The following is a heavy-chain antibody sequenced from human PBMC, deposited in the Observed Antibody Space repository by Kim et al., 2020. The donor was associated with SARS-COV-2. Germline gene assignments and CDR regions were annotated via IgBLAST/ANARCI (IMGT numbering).Heavy chain of an antibody. Sequence: SSPKYQGRLTITRDTAASTAYLELSSLRSQDTAVYYCARDLGFCYGMDVWGQGATVTVSS. J-gene: IGHJ6*02. V-gene: IGHV1-3*01. D-gene: IGHD3-10*01. CDR3: ARDLGFCYGMDV.